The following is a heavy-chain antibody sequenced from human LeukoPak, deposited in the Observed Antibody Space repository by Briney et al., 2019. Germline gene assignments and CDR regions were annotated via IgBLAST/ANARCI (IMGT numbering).Heavy chain of an antibody. V-gene: IGHV1-3*03. J-gene: IGHJ3*02. Sequence: ASVKVSCKASGFTFTSYGIHWVRQAPGQRLEWMAWINAGNGNTKYLEEFQGRVTITADTSASTAYMELSSLRSEDLAVYYCAREMNPVMGSFDIWGQGTMVTVSS. CDR3: AREMNPVMGSFDI. D-gene: IGHD2-8*01. CDR2: INAGNGNT. CDR1: GFTFTSYG.